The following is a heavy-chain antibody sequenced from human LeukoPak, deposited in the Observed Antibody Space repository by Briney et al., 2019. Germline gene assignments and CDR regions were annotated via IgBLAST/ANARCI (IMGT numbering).Heavy chain of an antibody. CDR2: MWSDGSNK. CDR3: ARNSALDY. J-gene: IGHJ4*02. D-gene: IGHD2/OR15-2a*01. CDR1: GFTFSSYD. V-gene: IGHV3-33*01. Sequence: PGRSVTLSCAASGFTFSSYDMHWLRQAPGKGLEWGAVMWSDGSNKYHADSVKGRFTISRDNSKNSLYLQMNSLRAEDTAVYYCARNSALDYWGQGTVVTVSS.